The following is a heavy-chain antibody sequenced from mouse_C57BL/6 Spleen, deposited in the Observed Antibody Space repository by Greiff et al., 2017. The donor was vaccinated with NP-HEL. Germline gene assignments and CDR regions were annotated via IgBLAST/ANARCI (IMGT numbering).Heavy chain of an antibody. D-gene: IGHD1-1*01. CDR1: GYTFTSYG. J-gene: IGHJ3*01. CDR3: ANYYGSSSAY. V-gene: IGHV1-81*01. CDR2: IYPRSGNT. Sequence: VKLMESGAELARPGASVKLSCKASGYTFTSYGISWVKQRTGQGLEWIGEIYPRSGNTYYNEKFKGKATLTADKSSSTAYMELRSLTSEDSAVYFCANYYGSSSAYWGQGTLVTVSA.